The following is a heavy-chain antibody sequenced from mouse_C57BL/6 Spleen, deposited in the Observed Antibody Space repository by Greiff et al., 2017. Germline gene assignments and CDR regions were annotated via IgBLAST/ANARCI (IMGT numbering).Heavy chain of an antibody. CDR1: GYTFTDYC. CDR2: INPNNGGT. Sequence: EVQLQQSGPELVKPGASVKISCKASGYTFTDYCMNWVKQSHGKSLEWIGDINPNNGGTSYNQKFKGKATLTVDKSSSTAYMELRSLTSEDSAVYYCASAGNYEFAYWGQGTLVTVSA. D-gene: IGHD2-1*01. CDR3: ASAGNYEFAY. J-gene: IGHJ3*01. V-gene: IGHV1-26*01.